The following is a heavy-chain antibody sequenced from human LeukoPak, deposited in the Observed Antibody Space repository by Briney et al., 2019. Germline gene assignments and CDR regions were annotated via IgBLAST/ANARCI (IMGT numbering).Heavy chain of an antibody. CDR2: ISSDGGST. Sequence: GGSLRLSCSVSGFTISSYAMHWVRQAPGKGLEYVSSISSDGGSTFYADSVKGRFTISRDNSKNTLSLQMSSLRTEDTAVYYCVKDRRVDYWGQGTLVTVSS. CDR3: VKDRRVDY. CDR1: GFTISSYA. V-gene: IGHV3-64D*06. J-gene: IGHJ4*02.